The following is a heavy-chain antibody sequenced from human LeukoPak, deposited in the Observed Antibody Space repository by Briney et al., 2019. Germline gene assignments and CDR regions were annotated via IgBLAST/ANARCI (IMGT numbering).Heavy chain of an antibody. Sequence: SETQSLTCTVSGGSISSYYWSWIRQPPGKGLEWIGYIYYSGSTNYNPSLKSRVTISVDTSKNQFSLKLSSVTAADTAVYYCANYCSGGSCYSGGTGWFDPWGQGTLVTVSS. V-gene: IGHV4-59*08. D-gene: IGHD2-15*01. CDR1: GGSISSYY. CDR3: ANYCSGGSCYSGGTGWFDP. J-gene: IGHJ5*02. CDR2: IYYSGST.